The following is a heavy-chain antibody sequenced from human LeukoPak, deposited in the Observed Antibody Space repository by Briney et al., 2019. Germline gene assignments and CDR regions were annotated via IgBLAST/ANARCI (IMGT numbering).Heavy chain of an antibody. CDR1: GFTFGDYA. CDR3: RIQLWPGFDY. V-gene: IGHV3-49*04. Sequence: GGSLRLSCTASGFTFGDYAMSWVRQAPGKGREWVGFIRSKAYGGTTEYAASVKGRFTISRDDSKSIAYLQMNSLKTEDTAVYYCRIQLWPGFDYWGQGTLVTVSS. D-gene: IGHD5-18*01. CDR2: IRSKAYGGTT. J-gene: IGHJ4*02.